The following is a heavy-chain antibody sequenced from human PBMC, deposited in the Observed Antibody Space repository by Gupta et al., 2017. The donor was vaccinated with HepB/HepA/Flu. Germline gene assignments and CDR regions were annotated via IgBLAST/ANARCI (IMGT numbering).Heavy chain of an antibody. CDR3: AKGAGSSAFYYNS. CDR1: GFTFDDDG. CDR2: INWNGVRK. Sequence: EVQLVESGGGVVRPGGALRLACAAYGFTFDDDGMTWVRQAPGKGLELVSGINWNGVRKGYADSVKSRFTISRDNSKNSLHLHMNSLRAEDTAFYYCAKGAGSSAFYYNSWGQGTLVTVSS. V-gene: IGHV3-20*04. J-gene: IGHJ4*02. D-gene: IGHD3-22*01.